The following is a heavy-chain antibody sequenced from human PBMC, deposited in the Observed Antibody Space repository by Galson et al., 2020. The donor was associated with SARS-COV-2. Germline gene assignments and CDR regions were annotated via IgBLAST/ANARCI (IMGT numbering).Heavy chain of an antibody. CDR2: ISSSSCNL. V-gene: IGHV3-21*01. Sequence: GESLKISCAASGFTFSSYSMNWVRQAPGKGLEWVSSISSSSCNLYYADAVKGLFTTNRDNAKNSLHLQMNSLRAEDTAVYYCARPAGYGNYYYYGMDVWGQGTTVTVSS. D-gene: IGHD4-17*01. CDR3: ARPAGYGNYYYYGMDV. CDR1: GFTFSSYS. J-gene: IGHJ6*02.